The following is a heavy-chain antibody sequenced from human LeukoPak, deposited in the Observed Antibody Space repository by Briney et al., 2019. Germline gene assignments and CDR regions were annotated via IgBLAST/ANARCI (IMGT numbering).Heavy chain of an antibody. D-gene: IGHD2-15*01. CDR1: GGTFSSYA. V-gene: IGHV1-69*04. CDR2: IIPILGIA. CDR3: AREPRRGYCSGGSCYPHDY. J-gene: IGHJ4*02. Sequence: ASVKVSCKASGGTFSSYAISWMRQAPGQGLEWMGRIIPILGIANYAQKFQGRVTITADKSTSTAYMELSSLRSEDTAVYYCAREPRRGYCSGGSCYPHDYWGQGTLVTVSS.